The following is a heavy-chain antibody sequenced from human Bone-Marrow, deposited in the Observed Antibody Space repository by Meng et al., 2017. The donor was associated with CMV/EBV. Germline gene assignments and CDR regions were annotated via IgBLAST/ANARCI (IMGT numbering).Heavy chain of an antibody. D-gene: IGHD6-6*01. J-gene: IGHJ6*02. CDR3: ARTYTSSSAISYYYYGMDV. Sequence: GESLKISCAASEFTFSSYAMHWVRQAPGKGLEWVAVISYDGGNKYYAESVKGRFTISRDNSKNTLYLQMNSLRAEDTAVYYCARTYTSSSAISYYYYGMDVWGQGTTVTVSS. V-gene: IGHV3-30-3*01. CDR1: EFTFSSYA. CDR2: ISYDGGNK.